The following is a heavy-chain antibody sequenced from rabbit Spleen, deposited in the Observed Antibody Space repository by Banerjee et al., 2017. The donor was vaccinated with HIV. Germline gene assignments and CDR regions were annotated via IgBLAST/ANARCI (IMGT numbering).Heavy chain of an antibody. D-gene: IGHD1-1*01. CDR3: ARDLVGVIGWNFYL. J-gene: IGHJ4*01. Sequence: QSLEESGGDLVKPGASLTLTCTASGFSFSSSYYMCWVRQAPGKGLEWIACIYAGSSDSTYYASWAKGRFTISKTSSTTVTLQMTSLTAADRATYFCARDLVGVIGWNFYLWGPGTLVTVS. V-gene: IGHV1S40*01. CDR1: GFSFSSSYY. CDR2: IYAGSSDST.